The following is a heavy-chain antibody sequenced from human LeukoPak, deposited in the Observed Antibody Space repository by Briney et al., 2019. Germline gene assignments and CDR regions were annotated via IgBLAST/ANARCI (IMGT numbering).Heavy chain of an antibody. D-gene: IGHD4-17*01. Sequence: GGSLRLSCAAPGFTFSSYAMSWVRQAPGKGLEWVSAISGSGGSTYYADSVKGRFTISRDNSKNTLYLQMNSLRAEDTAVYYCAKDVNSRLRGVYFDYWGQGTLVTVSS. CDR2: ISGSGGST. CDR1: GFTFSSYA. J-gene: IGHJ4*02. V-gene: IGHV3-23*01. CDR3: AKDVNSRLRGVYFDY.